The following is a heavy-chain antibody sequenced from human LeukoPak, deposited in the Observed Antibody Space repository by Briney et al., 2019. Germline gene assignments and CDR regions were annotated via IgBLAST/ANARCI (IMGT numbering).Heavy chain of an antibody. Sequence: ASVKVSCKASGYTFTSYYMHWVRQAPGQGREGMGMINPSGGSTSYAQKFQGRVTMTRDTSTSTVYMELSSLRSEDTAVYYCASENYGSGSYFVSGMDVWGKGTTVTVSS. CDR3: ASENYGSGSYFVSGMDV. CDR2: INPSGGST. J-gene: IGHJ6*04. V-gene: IGHV1-46*03. CDR1: GYTFTSYY. D-gene: IGHD3-10*01.